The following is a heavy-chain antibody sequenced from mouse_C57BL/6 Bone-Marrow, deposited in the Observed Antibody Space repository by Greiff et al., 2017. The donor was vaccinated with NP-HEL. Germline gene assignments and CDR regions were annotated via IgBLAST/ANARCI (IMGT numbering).Heavy chain of an antibody. CDR1: GFTFTDYY. CDR3: ARWIYYYAMDY. CDR2: IRNKANGYTT. J-gene: IGHJ4*01. Sequence: EVQLVESGGGLVQPGGSLSLSCAASGFTFTDYYMSWVRQPPGKALEWLGFIRNKANGYTTEYSASVKGRFTISRDNSQSILYLQMNALRAEDSATYYCARWIYYYAMDYWGQGTSVTVSS. V-gene: IGHV7-3*01.